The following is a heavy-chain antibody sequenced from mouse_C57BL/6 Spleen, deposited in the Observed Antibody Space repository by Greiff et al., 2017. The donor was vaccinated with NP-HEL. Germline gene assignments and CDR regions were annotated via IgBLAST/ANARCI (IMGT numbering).Heavy chain of an antibody. CDR3: ARRGLSSYFDY. CDR1: GYTFSSYW. J-gene: IGHJ2*01. V-gene: IGHV1-69*01. D-gene: IGHD6-5*01. Sequence: QVQLQQPGAELVMPGASVKLSCKASGYTFSSYWMHWVKQRPGQGLEWIGEIDPSDSYTNYNQKFKGKSTLTVDKSSSTAYMQLSSLTSEDSAVYYCARRGLSSYFDYWGQGTTLTVSS. CDR2: IDPSDSYT.